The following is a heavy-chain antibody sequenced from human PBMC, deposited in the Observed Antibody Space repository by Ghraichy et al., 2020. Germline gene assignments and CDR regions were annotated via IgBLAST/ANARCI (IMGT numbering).Heavy chain of an antibody. CDR1: GYTFTGYY. D-gene: IGHD3-22*01. CDR3: ARDHRRPYYYDSSGYYLGY. V-gene: IGHV1-2*06. J-gene: IGHJ4*02. CDR2: INPNSGGT. Sequence: ASVKVSCKASGYTFTGYYMDWVRQAPGRGLEWMGRINPNSGGTNYAQKFQGRVTMTRDTSISTAYMELSRLRSDDTAVYYCARDHRRPYYYDSSGYYLGYLGQGTLVTVSS.